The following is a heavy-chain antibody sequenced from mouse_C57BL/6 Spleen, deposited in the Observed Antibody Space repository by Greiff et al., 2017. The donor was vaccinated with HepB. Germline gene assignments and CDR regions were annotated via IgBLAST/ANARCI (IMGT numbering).Heavy chain of an antibody. CDR3: ARGTGTGAMDY. J-gene: IGHJ4*01. CDR2: IYPGDGDT. CDR1: GYAFSSSW. Sequence: QVQLKESGPELVKPGPSVKISCKASGYAFSSSWMNWVKQRPGKGLEWIGRIYPGDGDTNYNGKFKGKATLTADKSSSTAYMQLSSLTSEDSAVYFCARGTGTGAMDYWGQGTSVTVSS. V-gene: IGHV1-82*01. D-gene: IGHD4-1*01.